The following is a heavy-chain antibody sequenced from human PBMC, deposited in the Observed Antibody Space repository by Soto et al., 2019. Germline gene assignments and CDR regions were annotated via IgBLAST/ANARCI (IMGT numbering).Heavy chain of an antibody. V-gene: IGHV4-4*02. J-gene: IGHJ6*02. CDR1: GGSISSANW. CDR2: IYHGGST. CDR3: ARLSFSYGVDV. Sequence: SETLSLTCAVSGGSISSANWWTWVRQPPGKGLEWIGEIYHGGSTSYNPSLKSRVTLSLDKFKNHFSLNLTSVTAADTAVYYCARLSFSYGVDVWGQGTTVT.